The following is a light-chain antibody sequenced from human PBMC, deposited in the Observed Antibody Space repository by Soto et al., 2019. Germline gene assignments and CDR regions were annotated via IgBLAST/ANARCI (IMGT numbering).Light chain of an antibody. Sequence: QSALTQPASVSGSPGQSITISCTGTSSDIGSNKYVSWYQQHPGKAPKLMIYEVSNRPSGVSNHFSGSKSGNTASLTISGLQAEDEAVYYCSSYTTTTRLFGGGTKLTVL. CDR2: EVS. CDR1: SSDIGSNKY. V-gene: IGLV2-14*01. CDR3: SSYTTTTRL. J-gene: IGLJ3*02.